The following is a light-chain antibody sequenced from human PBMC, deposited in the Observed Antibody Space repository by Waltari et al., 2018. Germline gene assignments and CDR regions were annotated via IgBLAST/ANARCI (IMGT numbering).Light chain of an antibody. J-gene: IGKJ1*01. CDR2: WAS. CDR3: QQYYSARRT. V-gene: IGKV4-1*01. CDR1: QSVLNNSDKKNS. Sequence: DIVMTQSPDSLALSLGERASINCRSNQSVLNNSDKKNSLAWYQQKPGQPPRLLIYWASTRDSGVPDRFRGSGSGTDFALTISRLQAEDVAVYYCQQYYSARRTFGQGTKVEV.